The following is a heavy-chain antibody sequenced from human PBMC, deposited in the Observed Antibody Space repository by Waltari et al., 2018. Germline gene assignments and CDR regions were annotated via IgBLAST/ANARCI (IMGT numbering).Heavy chain of an antibody. J-gene: IGHJ4*02. CDR1: GLTLSNYW. D-gene: IGHD6-19*01. CDR3: TGGSGWSLGY. Sequence: EVQLVESVGGLVQPGGSLRLSCAASGLTLSNYWMNWVRQAPGRGLEWVANINEGGDEEYYVDSVKGRFTISRDNSKNSLYLQMNTLRAEDTAVYYCTGGSGWSLGYWGQGTLVTVSS. CDR2: INEGGDEE. V-gene: IGHV3-7*01.